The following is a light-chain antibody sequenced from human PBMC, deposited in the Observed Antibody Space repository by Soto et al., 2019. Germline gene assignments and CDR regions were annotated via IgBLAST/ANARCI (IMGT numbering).Light chain of an antibody. J-gene: IGKJ3*01. CDR3: QQYNSYIFT. CDR2: KAS. V-gene: IGKV1-5*03. Sequence: DIQMTQSPSTLSASVGDRVTITCRASQSISNWLAWYQQKPGKAPKLLIYKASSLESGVTSRFSGSGSGTEFTLTINSLQPDDFATYYCQQYNSYIFTFGPGTKVDIK. CDR1: QSISNW.